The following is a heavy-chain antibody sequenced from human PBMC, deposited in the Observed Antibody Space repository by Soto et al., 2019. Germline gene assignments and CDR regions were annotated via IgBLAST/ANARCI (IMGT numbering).Heavy chain of an antibody. CDR2: IHSSGST. D-gene: IGHD6-13*01. J-gene: IGHJ5*02. Sequence: SETLSLTCTVSGASMNSYHWSWIRQPAGKGLEWIGRIHSSGSTNYNPSLKSRVTMSVDTSKNQFSLRLMSLTAADTAVYYCARDQGVAAAGITWFDPWGQGSLVTVSS. CDR1: GASMNSYH. CDR3: ARDQGVAAAGITWFDP. V-gene: IGHV4-4*07.